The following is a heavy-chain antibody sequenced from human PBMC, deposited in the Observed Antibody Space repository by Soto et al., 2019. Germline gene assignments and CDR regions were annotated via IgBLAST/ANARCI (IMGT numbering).Heavy chain of an antibody. V-gene: IGHV4-31*03. CDR1: GGSISSGGYY. J-gene: IGHJ6*02. CDR3: ARDGVTRGYQQYCSGGSCYSGGGSYYYGMDV. Sequence: TLSLTCTVSGGSISSGGYYWSWIRQHPGKGLEWIGYIYYSGSTYYNPSLKSRVTISVDTSKNQFSLKLSSVTAADTAVYYCARDGVTRGYQQYCSGGSCYSGGGSYYYGMDVWGQGTTVTVSS. D-gene: IGHD2-15*01. CDR2: IYYSGST.